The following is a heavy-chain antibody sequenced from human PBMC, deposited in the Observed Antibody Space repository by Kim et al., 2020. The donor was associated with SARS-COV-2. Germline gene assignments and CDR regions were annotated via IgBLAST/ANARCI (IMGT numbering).Heavy chain of an antibody. Sequence: STNHNPSLKSGVTISIDTTKNQFSLKLSAVTAADTAVYYCAYSDNENIDDWGQGTLVTVSS. CDR2: ST. CDR3: AYSDNENIDD. V-gene: IGHV4-4*09. J-gene: IGHJ4*02. D-gene: IGHD2-15*01.